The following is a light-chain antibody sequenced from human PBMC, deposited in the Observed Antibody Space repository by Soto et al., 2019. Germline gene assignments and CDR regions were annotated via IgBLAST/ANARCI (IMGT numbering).Light chain of an antibody. CDR3: RQYNAWPPTWT. CDR1: QSVSSD. J-gene: IGKJ1*01. Sequence: EIVMTQCPATLSVSPGERATLSCRASQSVSSDLAWYQQKPGQAPRLLIYRASTRATGIPARFSGSGSGTEFTLTISSLQSEDFAVYYCRQYNAWPPTWTFGQGTKVDIK. CDR2: RAS. V-gene: IGKV3-15*01.